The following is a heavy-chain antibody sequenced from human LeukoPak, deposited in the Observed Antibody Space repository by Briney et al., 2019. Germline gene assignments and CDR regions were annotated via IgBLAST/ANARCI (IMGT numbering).Heavy chain of an antibody. CDR1: GFTFSSYG. CDR2: ISYDGSNK. D-gene: IGHD1-26*01. CDR3: AEAGETGATTGYYYGMDV. V-gene: IGHV3-30*03. Sequence: PGGSLRLSCAASGFTFSSYGMHWVRQAPGKGLEWVAVISYDGSNKYYADSVKGRFTISRDNSKNTLYLQMNSLRAEDTAVYYCAEAGETGATTGYYYGMDVWGQGTTVTVSS. J-gene: IGHJ6*02.